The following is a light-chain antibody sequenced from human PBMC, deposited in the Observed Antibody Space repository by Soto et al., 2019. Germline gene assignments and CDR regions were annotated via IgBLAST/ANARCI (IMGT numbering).Light chain of an antibody. V-gene: IGLV1-40*01. CDR2: GNS. J-gene: IGLJ1*01. CDR1: SSNIGAGYD. Sequence: QSVLTQPPSVSGAPGQRVTISCTGSSSNIGAGYDVHWYQQLPGTAPKLLIYGNSNRPSGVPDRFSGSKSGTSASLAISGLQSDNEADYYCAAWDDSLNGTVFGTGTKATVL. CDR3: AAWDDSLNGTV.